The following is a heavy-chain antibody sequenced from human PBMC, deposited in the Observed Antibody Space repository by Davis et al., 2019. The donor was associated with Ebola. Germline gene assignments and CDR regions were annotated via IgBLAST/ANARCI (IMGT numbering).Heavy chain of an antibody. D-gene: IGHD3-22*01. CDR3: AREGGRYYDSSGYVFDI. J-gene: IGHJ3*02. CDR2: INPITGGT. Sequence: ASVKVSCKASGYRFTGYYMHWVRQAPGQGLEWMGIINPITGGTSYAQNFQVRVNMTRDTSTSTVYMELSSLRSEDTAVYYCAREGGRYYDSSGYVFDIWGQGTMVIVSS. V-gene: IGHV1-46*01. CDR1: GYRFTGYY.